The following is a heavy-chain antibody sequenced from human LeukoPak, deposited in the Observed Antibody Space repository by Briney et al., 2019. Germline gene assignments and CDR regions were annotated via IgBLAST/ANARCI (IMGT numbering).Heavy chain of an antibody. D-gene: IGHD6-19*01. J-gene: IGHJ5*02. CDR2: ISASGDST. CDR3: AKGSRSSGWYNWFDP. V-gene: IGHV3-23*01. Sequence: GGSLRLSCAASGFTFSTYAMSWVRQAPGKGLEWVSGISASGDSTYYADSVKGRFTISRDNAKNSLYLQMNSLRAEDMALYYCAKGSRSSGWYNWFDPWGQGTLVTVS. CDR1: GFTFSTYA.